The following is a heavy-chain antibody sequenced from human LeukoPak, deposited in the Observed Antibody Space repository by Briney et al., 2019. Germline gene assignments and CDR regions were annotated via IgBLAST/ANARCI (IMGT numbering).Heavy chain of an antibody. D-gene: IGHD5-18*01. Sequence: ASVKVSCKVSGYTFTDYYMHWVQQAPGKGLEWMGLVDPEDGETIYAEKFQGRVTITADTSTDTAYMELSSLRSEDTAVYYCAGFGPLSTWIQLVPFDYWGQGTLVTVSS. V-gene: IGHV1-69-2*01. CDR1: GYTFTDYY. CDR3: AGFGPLSTWIQLVPFDY. J-gene: IGHJ4*02. CDR2: VDPEDGET.